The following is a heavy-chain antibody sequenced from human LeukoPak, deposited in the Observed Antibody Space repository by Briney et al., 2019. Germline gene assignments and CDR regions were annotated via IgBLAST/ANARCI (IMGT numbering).Heavy chain of an antibody. Sequence: SETLSLTCAVYGGSFSGYYWSWIRQPPGKGLEWIGEINHSGSTNYNPSLKSRVTISLNTSKNQFSLKLSSVTAADTAVYYCARREVFAAFDIWGQGTMVTVSS. V-gene: IGHV4-34*01. D-gene: IGHD3-10*02. CDR1: GGSFSGYY. CDR2: INHSGST. J-gene: IGHJ3*02. CDR3: ARREVFAAFDI.